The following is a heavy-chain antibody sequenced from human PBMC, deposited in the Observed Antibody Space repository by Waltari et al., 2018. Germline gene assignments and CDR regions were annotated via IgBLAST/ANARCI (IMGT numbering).Heavy chain of an antibody. Sequence: QVQLVQSGAEVKKPGASVRVSCKASGYTFTGYYLPWLRQAPGQGLEWVGRLNPNSGDTESAQNFQGRVTLHRDTSINTACMEVTSLRSADTAVYYCARLNYGYRTYDFWGEGTLVTVSS. CDR3: ARLNYGYRTYDF. CDR1: GYTFTGYY. CDR2: LNPNSGDT. V-gene: IGHV1-2*06. D-gene: IGHD5-18*01. J-gene: IGHJ4*02.